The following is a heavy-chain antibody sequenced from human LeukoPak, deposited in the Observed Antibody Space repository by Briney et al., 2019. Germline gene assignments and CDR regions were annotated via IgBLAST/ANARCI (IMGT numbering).Heavy chain of an antibody. CDR3: ARGLSDSNGYYYGGRFDP. J-gene: IGHJ5*02. Sequence: SETLFLTCTVSGGSISSYYWSWIRQPPGKGLEWIGYIYYSKSTNYNPSLKSRVTISGDTSKNQFSLKLSSVTAADTAVYYCARGLSDSNGYYYGGRFDPWGQGTLVTVSS. D-gene: IGHD3-22*01. CDR1: GGSISSYY. V-gene: IGHV4-59*01. CDR2: IYYSKST.